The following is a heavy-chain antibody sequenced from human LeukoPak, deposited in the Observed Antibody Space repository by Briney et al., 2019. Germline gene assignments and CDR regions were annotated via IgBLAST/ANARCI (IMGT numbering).Heavy chain of an antibody. D-gene: IGHD6-19*01. CDR3: ARAPYTSGWYRGDNDY. CDR2: ISGSSGTR. J-gene: IGHJ4*02. V-gene: IGHV3-48*01. CDR1: GFTFSSYS. Sequence: GGSLRLSCAASGFTFSSYSMNWVRQAPGKGLEWVSYISGSSGTRYYADSVKGRFTISRDNAKNSLYLQMNSLSAEDTAVYYCARAPYTSGWYRGDNDYWGQGTLVTVSS.